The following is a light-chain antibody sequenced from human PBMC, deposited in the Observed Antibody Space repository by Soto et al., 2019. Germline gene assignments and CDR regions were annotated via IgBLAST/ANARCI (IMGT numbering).Light chain of an antibody. CDR1: GSDVGGYNY. J-gene: IGLJ2*01. CDR2: DVS. V-gene: IGLV2-14*01. Sequence: QSALTQPASVSGSPGQSITISCTGTGSDVGGYNYVSWYQQHPGKAPKVIIYDVSNRPSGVSNRFSGSKSGNTASLTISGLQAEDQGDYYCSSYTSRSIVGVAFGGGTKVTVL. CDR3: SSYTSRSIVGVA.